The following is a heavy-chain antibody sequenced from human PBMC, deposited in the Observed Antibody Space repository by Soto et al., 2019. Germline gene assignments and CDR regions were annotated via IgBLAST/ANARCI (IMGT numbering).Heavy chain of an antibody. Sequence: PGGSLRLSCAASGFTFSSYGMHWVRQAPGKGLEWVAVISYDGSNKYYADSVKGRFTISRDNSKNTLYLQMNSLRAEDTAVYYYAKDRGPTDYYAMDVWGQLTTVTVSS. CDR2: ISYDGSNK. CDR1: GFTFSSYG. J-gene: IGHJ6*02. D-gene: IGHD3-16*01. CDR3: AKDRGPTDYYAMDV. V-gene: IGHV3-30*18.